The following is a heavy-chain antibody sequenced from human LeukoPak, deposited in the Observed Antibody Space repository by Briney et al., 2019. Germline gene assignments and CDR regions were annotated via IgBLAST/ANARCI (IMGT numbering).Heavy chain of an antibody. J-gene: IGHJ4*02. CDR1: GFTFSSYS. V-gene: IGHV3-21*01. CDR2: ISSNSNYM. CDR3: ARAVYSSGWNGEY. D-gene: IGHD6-19*01. Sequence: GGSLRLSCAASGFTFSSYSMNWVRQAPGKGLEWVSSISSNSNYMHYADSVKGRFTIQRDNAKNSLYLQMNSLRDEDTAVYYCARAVYSSGWNGEYWGQGTLVTVSS.